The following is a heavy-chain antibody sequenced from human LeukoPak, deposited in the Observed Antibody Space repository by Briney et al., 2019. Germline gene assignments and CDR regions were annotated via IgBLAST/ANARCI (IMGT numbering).Heavy chain of an antibody. D-gene: IGHD5/OR15-5a*01. J-gene: IGHJ3*02. V-gene: IGHV1-8*01. CDR3: ARDESVFDI. Sequence: ASVKVSCKASGYTFTSYDINWVRQATGQGLEWMGWMNPNSGNTGYAQKFQGRVTMTTDTSSTTAYMELRSLRSDDTAMYYCARDESVFDIWGQGTMVTVSS. CDR2: MNPNSGNT. CDR1: GYTFTSYD.